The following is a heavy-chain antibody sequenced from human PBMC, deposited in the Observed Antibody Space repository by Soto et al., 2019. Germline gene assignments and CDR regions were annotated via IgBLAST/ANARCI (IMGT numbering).Heavy chain of an antibody. V-gene: IGHV1-18*01. D-gene: IGHD3-3*01. CDR3: ARDWRGAEGFDP. CDR2: IGTHNGDT. J-gene: IGHJ5*02. CDR1: GYTFNTYG. Sequence: QVQLVQSGHEVKKPGASVKVSCKASGYTFNTYGFSWVRQAPGQGLEWVGWIGTHNGDTTDAQKFQGRVPMTIDTSTTTSYMELRSLTSDDTAMYFCARDWRGAEGFDPWGQGTLVTVSS.